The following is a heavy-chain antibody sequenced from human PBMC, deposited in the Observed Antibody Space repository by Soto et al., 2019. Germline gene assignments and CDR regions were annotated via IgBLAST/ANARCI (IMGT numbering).Heavy chain of an antibody. V-gene: IGHV1-58*01. CDR1: GFTFTSSA. J-gene: IGHJ6*02. Sequence: GASVKVSCKASGFTFTSSAVQWVRQARGQRLEWIGWIVVGSGNTNYAQKFQERVTITRDMSTSTAYMELSSLRSEDTAVYYCAAGGVYSSSWYFPYYYYGMDVWGQGTTVTVSS. CDR3: AAGGVYSSSWYFPYYYYGMDV. D-gene: IGHD6-13*01. CDR2: IVVGSGNT.